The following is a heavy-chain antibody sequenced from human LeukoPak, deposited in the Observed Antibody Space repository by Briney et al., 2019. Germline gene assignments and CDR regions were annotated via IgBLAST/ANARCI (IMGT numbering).Heavy chain of an antibody. D-gene: IGHD2/OR15-2a*01. CDR3: ARRSFSAFDI. CDR2: VYPGDSNT. CDR1: GYSFTSYW. Sequence: GESLKISCKGSGYSFTSYWIGWVRQMPGKGLEWMGIVYPGDSNTRYSPSFQGQVTISADKSISTAYLQWSSLKASDTATYYCARRSFSAFDIWGQGTMVTVSS. J-gene: IGHJ3*02. V-gene: IGHV5-51*01.